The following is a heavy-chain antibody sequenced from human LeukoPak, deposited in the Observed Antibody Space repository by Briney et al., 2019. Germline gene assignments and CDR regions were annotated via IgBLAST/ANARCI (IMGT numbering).Heavy chain of an antibody. CDR1: GASISSSY. D-gene: IGHD6-6*01. J-gene: IGHJ6*03. CDR3: ARLGYSSSSTGYYYYMDV. V-gene: IGHV4-4*07. Sequence: SETLSLTGTVSGASISSSYWSWIGQPAGKGLEWIGRIFPSGTTSYIPSLKSRVSISVDKYNNQLSLQLSSVTAADTAVYYCARLGYSSSSTGYYYYMDVRGKGSTVTDPS. CDR2: IFPSGTT.